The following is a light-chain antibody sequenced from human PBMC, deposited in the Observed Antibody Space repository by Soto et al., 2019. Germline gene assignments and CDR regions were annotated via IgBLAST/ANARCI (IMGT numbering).Light chain of an antibody. V-gene: IGLV2-8*01. CDR2: EVN. Sequence: QSALTQPPSASGSPGQSVTISCTGTSSDVGGYNYVSWFQQHPGKAPKLIIHEVNQRPSGVPDRFSGSKSGNTASLTVSGPQAEDEGTYYCSSYGGYNNVVFGTGTKVTVL. CDR1: SSDVGGYNY. CDR3: SSYGGYNNVV. J-gene: IGLJ1*01.